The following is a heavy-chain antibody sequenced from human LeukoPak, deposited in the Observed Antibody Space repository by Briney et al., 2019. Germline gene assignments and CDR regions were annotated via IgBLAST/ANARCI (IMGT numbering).Heavy chain of an antibody. D-gene: IGHD2-2*01. J-gene: IGHJ5*02. CDR2: INHSGST. V-gene: IGHV4-34*01. CDR1: GGSFSGYH. Sequence: SETLSLTCAVYGGSFSGYHWSWIRQPPGKGLEWIGEINHSGSTNYNPSLKSRVTISVDTSKNQFSLKLSSVTAADTAVYYCARGVKYQLLLNWFDPWGQGTLVTVSS. CDR3: ARGVKYQLLLNWFDP.